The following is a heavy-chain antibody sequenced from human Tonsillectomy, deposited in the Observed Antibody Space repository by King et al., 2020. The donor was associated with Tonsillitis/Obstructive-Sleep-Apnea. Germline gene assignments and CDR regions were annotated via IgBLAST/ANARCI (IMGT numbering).Heavy chain of an antibody. CDR3: VRDDKDGRHLDY. V-gene: IGHV1-46*01. Sequence: QLVQSGAEVKKPGASVKVSCKASGYTFTGNYIHWVRQAPGQGLEWLGIINPSDSIATYAHRFHGRVTMTRDTATSTVNMELSSLRSEDTAVYYCVRDDKDGRHLDYWGQGSLVTVSS. J-gene: IGHJ4*02. CDR1: GYTFTGNY. CDR2: INPSDSIA. D-gene: IGHD2-15*01.